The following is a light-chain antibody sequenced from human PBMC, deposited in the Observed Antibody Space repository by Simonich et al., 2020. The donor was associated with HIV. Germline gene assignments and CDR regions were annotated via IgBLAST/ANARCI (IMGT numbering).Light chain of an antibody. CDR1: KDISNS. Sequence: DIQMTQSPSSLSASVGDRVTITCQANKDISNSLNWYQQKPGKAPKLLIYDASNLETGVPSRFSGSGSGTDFTFTISSLQPDDFATYYCQQYDSFSYTFGQGTKLEIK. CDR3: QQYDSFSYT. V-gene: IGKV1-33*01. CDR2: DAS. J-gene: IGKJ2*01.